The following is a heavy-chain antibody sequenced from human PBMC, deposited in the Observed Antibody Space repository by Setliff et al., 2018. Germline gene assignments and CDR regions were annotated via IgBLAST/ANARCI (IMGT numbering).Heavy chain of an antibody. CDR2: IFTSGST. CDR1: GGSVSTFY. CDR3: AHSTTFDLHHDY. V-gene: IGHV4-4*09. J-gene: IGHJ4*02. Sequence: SETLSLTCRVPGGSVSTFYWTWIRQPPGKGLEWIGYIFTSGSTQYNPSLKSRATISRDTSSNQFSLKLFSVTAADTAVYYCAHSTTFDLHHDYWGQGALVTVSS. D-gene: IGHD3-9*01.